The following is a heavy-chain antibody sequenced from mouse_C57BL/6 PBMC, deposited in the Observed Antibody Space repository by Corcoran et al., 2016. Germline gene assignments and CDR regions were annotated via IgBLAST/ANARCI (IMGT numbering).Heavy chain of an antibody. CDR2: INTYSGVP. Sequence: QIQLVQSGPELKKPGETVKISCKASGYTFTTYGMSWVKQAPGKGLKWMGWINTYSGVPTYADDFKGRFAFSLETSASTAYLQINNLKNEDTATYFCARWTGTSRVFDYWGQGTTLTVSS. CDR3: ARWTGTSRVFDY. CDR1: GYTFTTYG. V-gene: IGHV9-3*01. D-gene: IGHD4-1*01. J-gene: IGHJ2*01.